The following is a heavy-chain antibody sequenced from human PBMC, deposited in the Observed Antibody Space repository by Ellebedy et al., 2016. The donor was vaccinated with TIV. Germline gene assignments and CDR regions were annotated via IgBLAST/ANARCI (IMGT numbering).Heavy chain of an antibody. V-gene: IGHV3-23*01. CDR2: IRGIGCST. CDR1: GFTFSNHA. J-gene: IGHJ3*01. D-gene: IGHD6-19*01. Sequence: PGGSLRLSCEASGFTFSNHAMSWVRQAPGKGLEWVSAIRGIGCSTYYADSVKGRFTISRDNSKNTVYLQMNSLRADDTAVYYCARDLGSGWDLVYAFDAWGQGTMVTVSS. CDR3: ARDLGSGWDLVYAFDA.